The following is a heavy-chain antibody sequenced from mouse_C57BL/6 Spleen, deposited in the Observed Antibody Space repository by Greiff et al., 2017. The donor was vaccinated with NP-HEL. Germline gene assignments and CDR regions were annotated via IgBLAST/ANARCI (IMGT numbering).Heavy chain of an antibody. CDR2: ITPNYGTT. J-gene: IGHJ4*01. V-gene: IGHV1-39*01. CDR3: ARSDGYLYAMDY. D-gene: IGHD2-3*01. CDR1: GYSFTDYN. Sequence: VQLQQSGPELVKPGASVKISCKASGYSFTDYNMNWVKQSNGKSLEWIGVITPNYGTTSSNQKFKGKATLTVDQSSSTAYMQRNSLTSEDSAVDYCARSDGYLYAMDYWGQGTSVTVST.